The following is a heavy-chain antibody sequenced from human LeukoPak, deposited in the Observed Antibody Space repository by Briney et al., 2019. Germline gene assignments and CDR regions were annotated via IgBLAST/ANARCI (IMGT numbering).Heavy chain of an antibody. Sequence: ASVQVSCKASGYTFTSYDINWVRQATGQGLEWMGWMNPNSGNTGYAQKFQGRVTMTRNTSISTAYMELSSLRSEDTAVYYCARGRNWDIVVVPAATEYFQHWGQGTLVTVSS. CDR1: GYTFTSYD. D-gene: IGHD2-2*01. CDR3: ARGRNWDIVVVPAATEYFQH. CDR2: MNPNSGNT. V-gene: IGHV1-8*01. J-gene: IGHJ1*01.